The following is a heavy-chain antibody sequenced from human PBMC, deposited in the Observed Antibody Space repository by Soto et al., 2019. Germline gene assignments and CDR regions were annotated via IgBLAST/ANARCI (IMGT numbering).Heavy chain of an antibody. CDR2: ISYEGSEK. D-gene: IGHD6-13*01. CDR1: GFTFSNNG. J-gene: IGHJ4*02. CDR3: VKDKGGAAGFDY. Sequence: QVHLVESGGGVVQPGRSLRLSCAASGFTFSNNGMHWVRQAPGKGLEWMGVISYEGSEKYYAGCVKGRFTISRDNSKNTLNLQMDTLRAEDTAIYYCVKDKGGAAGFDYWGQGILVTVSS. V-gene: IGHV3-30*18.